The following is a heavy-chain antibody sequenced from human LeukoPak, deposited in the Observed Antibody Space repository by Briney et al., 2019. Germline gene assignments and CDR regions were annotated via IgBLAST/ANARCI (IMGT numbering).Heavy chain of an antibody. CDR2: MNPNSGNT. CDR1: GYTFTSYD. Sequence: ASVKVSCKASGYTFTSYDINWVRQATGQGLEWMGWMNPNSGNTGYAQKFQGRVTMTRDTSISTAYMELSRLRSDDTAVYYCARDYSGSYSGWFDPWGQGTLVTVSS. CDR3: ARDYSGSYSGWFDP. V-gene: IGHV1-8*01. J-gene: IGHJ5*02. D-gene: IGHD1-26*01.